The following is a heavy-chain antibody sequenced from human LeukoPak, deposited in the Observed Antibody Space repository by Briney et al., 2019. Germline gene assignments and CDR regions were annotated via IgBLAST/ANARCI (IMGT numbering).Heavy chain of an antibody. CDR3: ARGLGGSGSYYSNYFDY. CDR1: GYTLTELS. D-gene: IGHD3-10*01. J-gene: IGHJ4*02. V-gene: IGHV1-69*05. Sequence: SVKVSCKVSGYTLTELSMHWVRQAPGKGLEWMGGIIPIFDTANYAQKFQGRVTITTDESTSTAYMELSSLRSEDTAVYYCARGLGGSGSYYSNYFDYWGQGTLVTVSS. CDR2: IIPIFDTA.